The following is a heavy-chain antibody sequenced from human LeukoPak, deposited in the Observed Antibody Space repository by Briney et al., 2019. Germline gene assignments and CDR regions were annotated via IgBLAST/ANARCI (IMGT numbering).Heavy chain of an antibody. CDR3: AKVFPLAAARDYYDNGMEV. D-gene: IGHD6-13*01. J-gene: IGHJ6*02. CDR2: ISGTGGGT. V-gene: IGHV3-23*01. Sequence: GGSLRLSCAASGFTFRRYAMSWVRQAPGKGLEWVSGISGTGGGTYYADSVKGRFTISRDNSKNTLYLQMNSLRAEDTALYHCAKVFPLAAARDYYDNGMEVLGQGTTVTVPS. CDR1: GFTFRRYA.